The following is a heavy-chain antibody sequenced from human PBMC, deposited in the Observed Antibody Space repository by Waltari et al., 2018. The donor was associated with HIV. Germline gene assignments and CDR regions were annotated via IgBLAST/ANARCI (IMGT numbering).Heavy chain of an antibody. CDR1: GFSFSKYW. D-gene: IGHD1-1*01. CDR3: AKGTTHDN. Sequence: EVQLVESGGDLVQPGGSLRLSCAVSGFSFSKYWMSWVRQAPGKGLEWVANIKEDGSEKNYVDSVKGRFTISRDNAKNSLYLQINRLRVEDMAVYYCAKGTTHDNWGQGTLVTVSS. CDR2: IKEDGSEK. V-gene: IGHV3-7*01. J-gene: IGHJ4*02.